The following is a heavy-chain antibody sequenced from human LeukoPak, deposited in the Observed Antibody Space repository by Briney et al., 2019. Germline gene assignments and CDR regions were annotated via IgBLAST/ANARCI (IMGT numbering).Heavy chain of an antibody. D-gene: IGHD3-22*01. J-gene: IGHJ5*02. V-gene: IGHV1-2*06. CDR3: ARGRYYYDSSVSAAREINWFDP. CDR1: GYTFTGYY. CDR2: INPNSGGT. Sequence: ASVKVSCKASGYTFTGYYMHWVRQAPGQGLEWMGRINPNSGGTNYAQKFQGRVTMTRDTSISPAYMELSRPRSDDTAVYYCARGRYYYDSSVSAAREINWFDPWGQGTLVTVSS.